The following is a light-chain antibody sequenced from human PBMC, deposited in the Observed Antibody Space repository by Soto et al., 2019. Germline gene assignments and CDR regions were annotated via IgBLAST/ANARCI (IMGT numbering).Light chain of an antibody. V-gene: IGLV2-14*01. CDR2: EVT. Sequence: QSVLTQPASVSGSAGQSITIPCTGTSNDVGGYNYVSWYQQHPGKAPKVMIYEVTYRPSGVSNRFSGSKSGNTASLTISGLQAEDEADYYCSSFTSRGTYVFGTGTKLTVL. CDR1: SNDVGGYNY. CDR3: SSFTSRGTYV. J-gene: IGLJ1*01.